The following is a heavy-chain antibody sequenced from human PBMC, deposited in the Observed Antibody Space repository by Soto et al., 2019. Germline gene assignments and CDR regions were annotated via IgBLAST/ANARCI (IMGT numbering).Heavy chain of an antibody. J-gene: IGHJ5*02. CDR1: SGTISGYY. V-gene: IGHV4-4*07. D-gene: IGHD3-3*01. CDR2: IYSSENT. CDR3: ARGQRFSDRFDP. Sequence: SETLSLTGNISSGTISGYYWTWILQPAGNRLEWIWRIYSSENTKYIPFLQSRVTMSLDTSNNQFSLILSSVTAADTAVYYCARGQRFSDRFDPWGHGTLVTVSS.